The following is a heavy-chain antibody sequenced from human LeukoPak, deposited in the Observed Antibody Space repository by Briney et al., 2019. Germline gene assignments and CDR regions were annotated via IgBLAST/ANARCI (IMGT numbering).Heavy chain of an antibody. V-gene: IGHV3-7*01. CDR2: IKLDGSEK. J-gene: IGHJ6*03. CDR3: ARDPLTLYDYYMDV. D-gene: IGHD3-9*01. Sequence: GGSLRLSCAASGFTFGSYWMSWVRQAPGKGLEWVAKIKLDGSEKYYGDSVKGRFTISRDNAKNPLYLQMNSLRAEDTAVYYCARDPLTLYDYYMDVWGKGTTVTVSS. CDR1: GFTFGSYW.